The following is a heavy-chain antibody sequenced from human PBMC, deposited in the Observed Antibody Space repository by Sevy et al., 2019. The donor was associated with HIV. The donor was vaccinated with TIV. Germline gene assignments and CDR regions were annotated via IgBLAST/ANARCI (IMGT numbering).Heavy chain of an antibody. CDR1: GFTFANYA. Sequence: GGSLRLSCKPSGFTFANYAMNWVRQAPGKGLKSVSTIYGTGGVTYYADSVKGRFTISRDNSKNTLYLQMNSLRTEDTAIYYCAGARFDSSGSFDAFDIWGQGTMVTVSS. J-gene: IGHJ3*02. V-gene: IGHV3-23*01. CDR2: IYGTGGVT. D-gene: IGHD3-22*01. CDR3: AGARFDSSGSFDAFDI.